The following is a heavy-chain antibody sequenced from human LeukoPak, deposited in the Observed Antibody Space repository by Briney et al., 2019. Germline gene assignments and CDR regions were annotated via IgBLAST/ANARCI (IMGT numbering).Heavy chain of an antibody. CDR2: INPSGGST. CDR1: GYTFTSYY. V-gene: IGHV1-46*01. CDR3: ARGLPSYYYDSSGWSY. Sequence: ASVKVSCKASGYTFTSYYMHWVRQAPGQGLEWMGIINPSGGSTSYAQKFQGRVTMTRNTSISTAYMELSSLRSEDTAVYYCARGLPSYYYDSSGWSYWGQGTLVTVSS. D-gene: IGHD3-22*01. J-gene: IGHJ4*02.